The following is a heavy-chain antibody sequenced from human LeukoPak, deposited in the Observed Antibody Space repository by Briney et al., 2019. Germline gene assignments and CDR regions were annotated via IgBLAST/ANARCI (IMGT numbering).Heavy chain of an antibody. CDR3: ARAYYYGSGSYYNYYYYYMDV. CDR2: INSNGGST. V-gene: IGHV3-64*01. J-gene: IGHJ6*03. Sequence: GGSLRLSCAASGFTFSNYAIHWVRQAPGKGLEYVSGINSNGGSTYYANSVKGRFTISRDNAKNSLYLQMNSLRAEDTAVYYCARAYYYGSGSYYNYYYYYMDVWGKGTTVTISS. CDR1: GFTFSNYA. D-gene: IGHD3-10*01.